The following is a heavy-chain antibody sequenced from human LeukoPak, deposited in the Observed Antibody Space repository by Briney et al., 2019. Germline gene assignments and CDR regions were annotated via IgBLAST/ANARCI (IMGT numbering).Heavy chain of an antibody. CDR3: SSMVRGVIIWAYYYYYYMDV. CDR1: GFTFSYYY. D-gene: IGHD3-10*01. V-gene: IGHV3-22*01. Sequence: PGGSLRLSCAASGFTFSYYYMSGVRQAPGKGLEWVGSIRNKANGGTTEKTTSVKGRFTISRDDSKSITYLQMKSLKTEDTAVYYCSSMVRGVIIWAYYYYYYMDVWGKGTTVTVSS. CDR2: IRNKANGGTT. J-gene: IGHJ6*03.